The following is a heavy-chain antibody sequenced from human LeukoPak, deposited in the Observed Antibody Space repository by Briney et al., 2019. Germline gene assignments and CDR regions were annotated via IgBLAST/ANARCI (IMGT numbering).Heavy chain of an antibody. V-gene: IGHV4-59*11. J-gene: IGHJ3*02. Sequence: SETLSLTCTVSGVSMRSHSWSWIRQAPGKGLAWLGHIYSIGSKKYNPAPKRRVPSSTNTSKNLFSLRLSSITPAHKPIFYFAMGDYEFWSSKHAFDIWGQGTMVTVSS. CDR3: AMGDYEFWSSKHAFDI. CDR2: IYSIGSK. D-gene: IGHD3-3*01. CDR1: GVSMRSHS.